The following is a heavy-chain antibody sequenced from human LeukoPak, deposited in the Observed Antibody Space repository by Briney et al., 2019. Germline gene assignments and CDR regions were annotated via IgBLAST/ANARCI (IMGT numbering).Heavy chain of an antibody. CDR2: ISSSSSYI. CDR3: AKGENYYDSSGYG. D-gene: IGHD3-22*01. V-gene: IGHV3-21*04. Sequence: GGSLRLSCAASGFTFSSYSMNWVRQAPGKGLEWVSSISSSSSYIYYADSVKGRFTISRDNSKNTLYLQMNSLRAEDTAVYYCAKGENYYDSSGYGWGQGTLVTVSS. CDR1: GFTFSSYS. J-gene: IGHJ4*02.